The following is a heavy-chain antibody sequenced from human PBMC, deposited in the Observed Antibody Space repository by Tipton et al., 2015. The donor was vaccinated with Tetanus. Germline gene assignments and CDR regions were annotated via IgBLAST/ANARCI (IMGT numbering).Heavy chain of an antibody. Sequence: TLSLTCAVSGISIGSANYYWSWIRHHPRKGLEWIGYIYYRGSIHYNPSLQSRVFISLDTSANQFTLKLNSVTAADTAMYYCARDGGNYFYYGMNVWGQGAAVTVSS. J-gene: IGHJ6*02. V-gene: IGHV4-31*11. CDR3: ARDGGNYFYYGMNV. CDR1: GISIGSANYY. CDR2: IYYRGSI.